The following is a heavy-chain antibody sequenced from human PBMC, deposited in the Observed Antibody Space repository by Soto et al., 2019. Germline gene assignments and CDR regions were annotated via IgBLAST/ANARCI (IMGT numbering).Heavy chain of an antibody. Sequence: QVQLQESGPRLVKPSATLSLTCTVSGGSITSSYWSWIRRPPGKGLEWIAYIYDTGISGYTPSTSYNPSLKSRVTMSVDTSKSQLSLKLTSVSAADTAVYYCARGEDAFFYYGLDVWGQGITVTVSS. CDR3: ARGEDAFFYYGLDV. CDR1: GGSITSSY. V-gene: IGHV4-59*12. CDR2: IYDTGISGYTPST. J-gene: IGHJ6*02.